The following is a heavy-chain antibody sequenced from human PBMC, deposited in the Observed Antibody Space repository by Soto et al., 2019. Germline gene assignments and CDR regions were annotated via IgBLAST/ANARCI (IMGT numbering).Heavy chain of an antibody. J-gene: IGHJ6*02. V-gene: IGHV1-69*13. D-gene: IGHD2-15*01. CDR3: ARDMVGMAASPLDGYRFYLMDV. CDR1: GGTFSSYA. CDR2: IIPIFGTA. Sequence: GASVKVSCKASGGTFSSYAISWVRQAPGQGLEWMGGIIPIFGTANYAQKFQGRVTITADESTSTAYMELSSLRSEDTAVYYCARDMVGMAASPLDGYRFYLMDVWAQGTTVPVSS.